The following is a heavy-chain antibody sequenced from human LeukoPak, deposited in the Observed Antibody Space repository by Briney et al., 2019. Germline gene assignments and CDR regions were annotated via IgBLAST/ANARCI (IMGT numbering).Heavy chain of an antibody. CDR2: ISNDGSRK. V-gene: IGHV3-30*03. D-gene: IGHD2-2*01. CDR3: ARDGEGYCSSTSCSTGDS. Sequence: GGSLRLSCAPSGFTFSRHGMHWVRQAPGKGLEWVAIISNDGSRKYYAHSVEGRFTISRDNSKNTLYLQMNSLRAEDTAVYYCARDGEGYCSSTSCSTGDSWGQGTLVTVSS. J-gene: IGHJ4*02. CDR1: GFTFSRHG.